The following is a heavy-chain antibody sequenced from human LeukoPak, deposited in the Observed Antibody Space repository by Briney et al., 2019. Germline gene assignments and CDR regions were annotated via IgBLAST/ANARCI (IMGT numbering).Heavy chain of an antibody. Sequence: GASAKVSCKASGGTFSSYAISWVRQAPGQGLEWMGGIIPIFGTANYAQKFQGRVTITADKSTSTAYMELSSLRSEDTAVYYCARVPYSSGWYFDYWGQGTLVTVSS. CDR1: GGTFSSYA. CDR3: ARVPYSSGWYFDY. D-gene: IGHD6-19*01. V-gene: IGHV1-69*06. CDR2: IIPIFGTA. J-gene: IGHJ4*02.